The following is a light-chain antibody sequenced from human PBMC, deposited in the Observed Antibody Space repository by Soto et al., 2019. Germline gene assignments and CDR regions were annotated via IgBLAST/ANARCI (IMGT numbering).Light chain of an antibody. V-gene: IGKV1-39*01. J-gene: IGKJ5*01. CDR1: LSISRY. CDR2: GAS. CDR3: QQTFNSPIT. Sequence: DTELTPSKYSLSASVGDRVIITCLASLSISRYLHWYHQQPGKGPKVLIYGASSLQSGVSSRFSGSGSGTDFTLTISSVRPEDLGSFYCQQTFNSPITFGQGTRLDIK.